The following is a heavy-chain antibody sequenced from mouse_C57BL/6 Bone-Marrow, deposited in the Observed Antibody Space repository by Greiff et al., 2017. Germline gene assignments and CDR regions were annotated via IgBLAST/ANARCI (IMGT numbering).Heavy chain of an antibody. Sequence: QVQLQQSGAELARPGASVKLSCKASGYTFTSSGISWVKQRTGQGLEWIGEIYPRSGNTYYNEKFKGKATLTADKSSSTAYMELRSLTSEDSAVYFCAIYYGSSVFAYWGQGTLVTVSA. D-gene: IGHD1-1*01. CDR2: IYPRSGNT. CDR3: AIYYGSSVFAY. V-gene: IGHV1-81*01. CDR1: GYTFTSSG. J-gene: IGHJ3*01.